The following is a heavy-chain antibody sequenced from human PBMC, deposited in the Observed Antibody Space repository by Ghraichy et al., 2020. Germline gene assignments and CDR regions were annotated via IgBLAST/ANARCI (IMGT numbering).Heavy chain of an antibody. J-gene: IGHJ4*02. D-gene: IGHD6-25*01. CDR3: ATARDRPAAKPPASPLDY. Sequence: GGSLRLSCAASGFTFSSYGMHWVRQAPGKGLEWVAFIRYDGSNEYYADSVKGRFTISRDNSKNTVYLQMNSLRAEDTAVFYCATARDRPAAKPPASPLDYWGQGTLVTVSS. CDR1: GFTFSSYG. V-gene: IGHV3-30*02. CDR2: IRYDGSNE.